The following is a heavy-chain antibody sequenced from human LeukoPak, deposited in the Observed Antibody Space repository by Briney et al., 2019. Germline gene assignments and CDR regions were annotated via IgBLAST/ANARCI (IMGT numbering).Heavy chain of an antibody. D-gene: IGHD6-19*01. CDR1: GFTFSGSA. J-gene: IGHJ4*02. CDR2: IWSKSNSYAT. V-gene: IGHV3-73*01. CDR3: TRPYSSGPVSGYY. Sequence: PGGSLKLSCAASGFTFSGSAMHWARPASGKGLEGVGRIWSKSNSYATAYAASVKGRFTISRDDSKNTAYLQMNSLKTEDTAVYYCTRPYSSGPVSGYYWGQGTLVTVSS.